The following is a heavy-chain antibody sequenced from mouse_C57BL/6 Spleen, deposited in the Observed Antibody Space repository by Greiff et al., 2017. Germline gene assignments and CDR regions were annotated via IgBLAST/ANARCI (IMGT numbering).Heavy chain of an antibody. J-gene: IGHJ2*01. V-gene: IGHV5-17*01. D-gene: IGHD1-1*01. CDR1: GFTFSDYG. Sequence: EVQLVESGGGLVKPGGSLKLSCAASGFTFSDYGMHWVRQAPEKGLEWVAYISSGSSTIYYADRVKGRFTISRDNAKNTLFLQMTSLRSEDTAMYYCARELYYGSSLDYWGQGTTLTVSS. CDR2: ISSGSSTI. CDR3: ARELYYGSSLDY.